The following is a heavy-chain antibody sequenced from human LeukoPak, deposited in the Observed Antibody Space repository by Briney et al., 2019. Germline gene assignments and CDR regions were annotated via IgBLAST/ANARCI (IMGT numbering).Heavy chain of an antibody. J-gene: IGHJ4*02. CDR2: FYNSGST. D-gene: IGHD3-10*01. V-gene: IGHV4-61*02. CDR1: GGSISSGSYY. Sequence: PSQILSLTCTVSGGSISSGSYYWSWIRQPAGKGLEWIGRFYNSGSTNYNPSLKSRVTISVDTSKNQFSLKLSSVTAADTAVYYCASSGSGSYNPPFDYWGQGTLVTVSS. CDR3: ASSGSGSYNPPFDY.